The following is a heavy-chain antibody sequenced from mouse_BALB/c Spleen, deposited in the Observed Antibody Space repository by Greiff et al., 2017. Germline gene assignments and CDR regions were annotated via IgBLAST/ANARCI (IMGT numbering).Heavy chain of an antibody. J-gene: IGHJ3*01. CDR2: ISYSGST. CDR3: ARTNTTSFPFAY. CDR1: GYSITSDYV. D-gene: IGHD2-12*01. V-gene: IGHV3-2*02. Sequence: EVKLMESGPGLVKPSQSLSLTCTVSGYSITSDYVRNWIRQFPGNKLERMGYISYSGSTSYNPSLKSRISITRDTSKNQFFLQLNSVTTEDTAAYYCARTNTTSFPFAYWGQGTLVTVSA.